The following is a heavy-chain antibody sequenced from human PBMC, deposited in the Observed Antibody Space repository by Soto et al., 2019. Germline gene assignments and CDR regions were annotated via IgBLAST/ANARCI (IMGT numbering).Heavy chain of an antibody. D-gene: IGHD3-10*01. Sequence: QVQLVESGGGVVQPGNSLRLSCAASGFPFTAYGMHWVREGPGKGLEWVAVISYDGSNKFYADSVKGRFTISRDNSKNTLYLKMNSLRPEDTALYYCVGGQYYFDYRGQGTLVTVSS. CDR1: GFPFTAYG. CDR3: VGGQYYFDY. CDR2: ISYDGSNK. V-gene: IGHV3-30*03. J-gene: IGHJ4*02.